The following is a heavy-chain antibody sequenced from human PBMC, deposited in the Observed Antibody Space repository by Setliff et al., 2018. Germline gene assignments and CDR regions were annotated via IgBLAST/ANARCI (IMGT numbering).Heavy chain of an antibody. CDR2: IYSGDRNT. CDR1: GFTFSTYA. J-gene: IGHJ4*02. V-gene: IGHV3-23*03. D-gene: IGHD1-7*01. Sequence: LRLSCAASGFTFSTYAMSWVRQAPGKGLEWVSTIYSGDRNTFYTDSVKGRFTIFRDGSKNPLFLQMTSLRAEDTAVYYCAKPQVELRWGFESWGQGTPVTVSS. CDR3: AKPQVELRWGFES.